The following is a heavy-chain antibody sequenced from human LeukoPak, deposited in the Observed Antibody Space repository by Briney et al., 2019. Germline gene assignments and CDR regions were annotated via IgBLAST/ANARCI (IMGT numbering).Heavy chain of an antibody. J-gene: IGHJ3*02. V-gene: IGHV4-34*01. D-gene: IGHD4-17*01. CDR1: GGSFSGYC. CDR3: ARGPSRGRYGDYYYYLSGHGAFDI. CDR2: INHSGST. Sequence: PSETLSLTCAVYGGSFSGYCWSWIRQPPGKGLEWIGEINHSGSTNYNPSLKSRVTISVDTSKNQFSLKLSSVTAADTAVYYCARGPSRGRYGDYYYYLSGHGAFDIWGQGTMVTVSS.